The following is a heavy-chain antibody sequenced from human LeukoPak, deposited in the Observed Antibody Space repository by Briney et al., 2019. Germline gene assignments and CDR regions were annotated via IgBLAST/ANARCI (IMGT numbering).Heavy chain of an antibody. CDR2: IYYSGST. V-gene: IGHV4-39*01. Sequence: SETLSLTCTVSGGSISSSSYYWGWIRQPPGKGLEWIGSIYYSGSTYYNPSLKSRVTISVDTSKNQFSLKLSSVTAADTAVYYCASRGYGSGSYPFDPWGQGTLVTVSS. J-gene: IGHJ5*02. D-gene: IGHD3-10*01. CDR1: GGSISSSSYY. CDR3: ASRGYGSGSYPFDP.